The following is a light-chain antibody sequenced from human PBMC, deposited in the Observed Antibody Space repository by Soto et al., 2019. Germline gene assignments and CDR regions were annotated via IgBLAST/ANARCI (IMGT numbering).Light chain of an antibody. CDR2: GAS. CDR3: QPYNNWPWT. CDR1: QSVSSN. J-gene: IGKJ1*01. Sequence: EIVMTQSPATLSVSPGERYTLSCRASQSVSSNLAWYQQKPGQAPRLLIYGASTRATGIPARFSGSGSGTEFTLTISSLQSEDFAVYYCQPYNNWPWTFGRVTKVDIK. V-gene: IGKV3-15*01.